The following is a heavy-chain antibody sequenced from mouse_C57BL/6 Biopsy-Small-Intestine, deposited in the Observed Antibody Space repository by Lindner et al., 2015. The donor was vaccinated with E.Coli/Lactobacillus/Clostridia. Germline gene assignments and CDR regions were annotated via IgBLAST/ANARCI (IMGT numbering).Heavy chain of an antibody. CDR3: AREVYSFDY. Sequence: VQLQESGAEMVRPGASVKLSCKASGYTFTSYWMHWVKQRPGQGLEWIGRIDPSDSETHYNQKFKDKATLTVDKSSSTAYMQLNGLTSEDSAVYYCAREVYSFDYWGQGSTLTVSP. CDR1: GYTFTSYW. J-gene: IGHJ2*01. CDR2: IDPSDSET. V-gene: IGHV1-52*01.